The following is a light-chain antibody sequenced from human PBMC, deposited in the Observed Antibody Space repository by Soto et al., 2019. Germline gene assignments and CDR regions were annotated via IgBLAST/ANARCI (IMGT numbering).Light chain of an antibody. Sequence: DIVMTQSPLSLPVTPGETASISCRSSQSLLHSNGYNYLDWYLQKPGQSPQLLIYLGSHRASGVPDRFSGSESGTDFTLKISRVEAEDVGVYYCMQSLHTRTFGQGTRVELK. V-gene: IGKV2-28*01. CDR3: MQSLHTRT. CDR1: QSLLHSNGYNY. CDR2: LGS. J-gene: IGKJ1*01.